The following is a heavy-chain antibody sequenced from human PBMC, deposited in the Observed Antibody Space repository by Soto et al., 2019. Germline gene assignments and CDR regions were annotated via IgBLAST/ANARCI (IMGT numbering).Heavy chain of an antibody. Sequence: GASVKVSCKASGYTFTSYYMHWVRQAPGQGLEWMGIINPSGGSTSYAQKFQGRVTMTRDTSTSTVYMELSSLRSEDTAVYYCARASKEYFSSTSCPQPGLQSIAARHFDYWGQGTLVTVSS. CDR2: INPSGGST. CDR1: GYTFTSYY. V-gene: IGHV1-46*01. J-gene: IGHJ4*02. CDR3: ARASKEYFSSTSCPQPGLQSIAARHFDY. D-gene: IGHD2-2*01.